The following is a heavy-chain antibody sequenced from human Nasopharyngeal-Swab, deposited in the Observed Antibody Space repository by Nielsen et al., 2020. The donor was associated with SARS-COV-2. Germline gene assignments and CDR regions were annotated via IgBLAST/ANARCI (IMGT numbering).Heavy chain of an antibody. CDR2: IAHDASNE. CDR1: GFTFSSFG. V-gene: IGHV3-30*03. D-gene: IGHD3-9*01. Sequence: GGSLRLSCAASGFTFSSFGMHWVRQAPGKGLEWVAFIAHDASNEYYGDSVKGRFSISRDNANNSLYLQMDSLSADDTAIYYCTRERYSVYWGQGTLVTVSS. CDR3: TRERYSVY. J-gene: IGHJ4*02.